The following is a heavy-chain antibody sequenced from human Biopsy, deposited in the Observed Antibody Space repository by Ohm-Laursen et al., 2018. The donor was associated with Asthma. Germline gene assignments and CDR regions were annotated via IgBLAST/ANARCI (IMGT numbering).Heavy chain of an antibody. CDR3: ARGNSSNWSHYYFDY. V-gene: IGHV3-53*01. J-gene: IGHJ4*02. CDR2: IYSGGTS. CDR1: GFAVSRDY. D-gene: IGHD2-2*01. Sequence: LSLTCAASGFAVSRDYMFWVRQAPGKGLEWVSVIYSGGTSHTADSVRGRFTISRDYSKNTLYLQMHSLRAADTAVYYCARGNSSNWSHYYFDYWGQGTLVTVSS.